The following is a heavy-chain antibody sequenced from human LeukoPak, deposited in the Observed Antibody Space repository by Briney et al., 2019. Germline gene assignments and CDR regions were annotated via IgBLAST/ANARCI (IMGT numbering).Heavy chain of an antibody. CDR2: INHSGST. CDR3: ARGSGPRFYDSSGYPYYFDY. V-gene: IGHV4-34*01. CDR1: GGSFGGYY. J-gene: IGHJ4*02. D-gene: IGHD3-22*01. Sequence: SETLSLTCAVYGGSFGGYYWSWIRQPPGKGLEWIGEINHSGSTNYNPSLKSRVTISVDTSKNQFSLKLSSVTAADTAVYYCARGSGPRFYDSSGYPYYFDYWGQGTLVTVSS.